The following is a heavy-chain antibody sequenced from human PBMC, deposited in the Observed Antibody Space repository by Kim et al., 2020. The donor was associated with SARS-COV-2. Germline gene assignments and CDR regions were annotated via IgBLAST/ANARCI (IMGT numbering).Heavy chain of an antibody. J-gene: IGHJ6*02. CDR2: INPHSGGT. D-gene: IGHD1-26*01. V-gene: IGHV1-2*06. CDR3: ARDRKGGSYYYYYGMDV. CDR1: GYTFTDYY. Sequence: ASVKVSCKASGYTFTDYYMNWVRQAPGQGLEWMGRINPHSGGTNYEQKFQGRVTMTRDISISTVYMELSGLKSDDTAVFYCARDRKGGSYYYYYGMDVWGQGTTVTVS.